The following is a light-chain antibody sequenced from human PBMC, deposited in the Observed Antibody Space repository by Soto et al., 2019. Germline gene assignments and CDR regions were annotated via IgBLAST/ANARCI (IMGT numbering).Light chain of an antibody. J-gene: IGLJ2*01. V-gene: IGLV1-51*02. CDR2: EDN. CDR1: SSNIGNNY. CDR3: ATWDSSLRVVL. Sequence: QAVVTQPPSVSASPGQKVSISCSGSSSNIGNNYVAWYQQLPGTAPKLLIYEDNKRPSGIPDRFSGSKSGTSATLGITGLQTGDEADYFCATWDSSLRVVLFGGGTKLTVL.